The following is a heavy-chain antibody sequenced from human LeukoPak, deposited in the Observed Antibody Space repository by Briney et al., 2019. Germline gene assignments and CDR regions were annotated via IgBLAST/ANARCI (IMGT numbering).Heavy chain of an antibody. J-gene: IGHJ6*03. D-gene: IGHD6-13*01. CDR1: GVSISSYY. V-gene: IGHV4-59*01. CDR3: ARDLPDIAAAGTDYYYYYMDV. CDR2: IYYSGST. Sequence: SETLSLTCTVSGVSISSYYWSWIRQPPGKGLEWIGYIYYSGSTNYNPSLKSRVTISVDTSKNQFSLKLSSVTAADTAVYYCARDLPDIAAAGTDYYYYYMDVWGKGTTVTVSS.